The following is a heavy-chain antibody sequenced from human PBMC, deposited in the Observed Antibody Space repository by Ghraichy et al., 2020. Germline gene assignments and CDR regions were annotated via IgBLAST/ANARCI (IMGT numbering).Heavy chain of an antibody. J-gene: IGHJ6*02. V-gene: IGHV2-5*02. Sequence: SGPTLVKPTQTLTLTCTFSGFSLSTSGVGVGWNRQPQGKALEWLALIYWDDDKRNSPSLKNRLSITKDTSKNQVVLTMTNMDPVDTATYYCAHRLLNPANYYYYYGMDVWGQGTTVTVSS. D-gene: IGHD6-25*01. CDR2: IYWDDDK. CDR1: GFSLSTSGVG. CDR3: AHRLLNPANYYYYYGMDV.